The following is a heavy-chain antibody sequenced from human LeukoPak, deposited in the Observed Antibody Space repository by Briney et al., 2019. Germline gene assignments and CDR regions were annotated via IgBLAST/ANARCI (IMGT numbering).Heavy chain of an antibody. Sequence: ASVKVSCKASGGTFSSYAISWVRQAPGQGLEWMGGIIPIFGTANYAQKFQGRVTITADESASTAYMELSSLRSEDTAVYYCASHYDFWSGSSYRGAFDIWGQGTMVTVSS. D-gene: IGHD3-3*01. CDR1: GGTFSSYA. V-gene: IGHV1-69*13. CDR3: ASHYDFWSGSSYRGAFDI. CDR2: IIPIFGTA. J-gene: IGHJ3*02.